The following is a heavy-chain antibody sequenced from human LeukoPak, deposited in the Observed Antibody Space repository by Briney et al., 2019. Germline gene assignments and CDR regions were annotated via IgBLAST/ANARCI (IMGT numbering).Heavy chain of an antibody. CDR1: GYSISSGYY. CDR2: IYHSGST. D-gene: IGHD3-3*01. Sequence: SETLSLTCTVSGYSISSGYYWGWIRQPPGKGLEWIGSIYHSGSTYYNPSLKSRVTISVDTSKNQFSLKLSSVTAADTAVYYCASNYDFWSTGFDIWGQGTMVTVSS. V-gene: IGHV4-38-2*02. CDR3: ASNYDFWSTGFDI. J-gene: IGHJ3*02.